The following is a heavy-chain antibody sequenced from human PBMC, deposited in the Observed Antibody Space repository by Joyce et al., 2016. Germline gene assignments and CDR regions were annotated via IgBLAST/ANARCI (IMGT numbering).Heavy chain of an antibody. Sequence: QLQLQESGPGLVKPSETLSLSCTVSGGSISSSTYYWGWIRQPPRKGLEWIGSVYYSGSTYYNPSLKSRVTISVDTSKNPFSLKLTSVTAADTAVYYCARSFFYCSGGSCFSGEWFDPWGQGTLVTVSS. V-gene: IGHV4-39*07. D-gene: IGHD2-15*01. CDR1: GGSISSSTYY. CDR3: ARSFFYCSGGSCFSGEWFDP. J-gene: IGHJ5*02. CDR2: VYYSGST.